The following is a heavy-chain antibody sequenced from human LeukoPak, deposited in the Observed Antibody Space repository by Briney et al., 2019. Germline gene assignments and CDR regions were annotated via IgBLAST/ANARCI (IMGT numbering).Heavy chain of an antibody. CDR1: GFTFTSSA. CDR2: IVVGSGNT. V-gene: IGHV1-58*02. D-gene: IGHD3-10*01. J-gene: IGHJ4*02. CDR3: AAVSHGSGSYSDY. Sequence: PEASVKVSCKASGFTFTSSAMQWVRQAPGQRLEWIGWIVVGSGNTNYAQKFQERVTITRDMSTSTAYMELSSLRSEDTAVYYCAAVSHGSGSYSDYWGQGTLVTVSP.